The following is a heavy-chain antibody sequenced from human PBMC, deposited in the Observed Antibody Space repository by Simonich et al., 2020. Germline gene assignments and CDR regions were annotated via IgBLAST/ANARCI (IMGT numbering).Heavy chain of an antibody. CDR2: INPNRWGT. CDR3: ARDPVVPAAIRNAFDI. D-gene: IGHD2-2*01. J-gene: IGHJ3*02. CDR1: GYTFTGYY. Sequence: QVQLVQSGAEVKKPGASVKVSCKASGYTFTGYYMHWGRQAPGQGLEWMGGINPNRWGTNYAQKFQGRVTMTRDTSISTADMELSRLRSDDTAVYYCARDPVVPAAIRNAFDIWGQGTMVTVSS. V-gene: IGHV1-2*02.